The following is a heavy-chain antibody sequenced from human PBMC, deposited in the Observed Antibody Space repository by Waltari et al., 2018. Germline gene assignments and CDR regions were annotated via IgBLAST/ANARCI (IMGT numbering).Heavy chain of an antibody. V-gene: IGHV1-69*06. CDR1: GNTFSSYT. J-gene: IGHJ4*02. D-gene: IGHD3-10*01. CDR3: ARDHPYGSGTYYNSPAGF. Sequence: QVQLVQSGAEVKKPGSSVKVSCKASGNTFSSYTITWVRQAPGQGLEWMGGIIPIFGTTMYAQKFQGRVTITADKSTTTAYMELSSLRFDDTAMYFCARDHPYGSGTYYNSPAGFWGQGTLVTVSS. CDR2: IIPIFGTT.